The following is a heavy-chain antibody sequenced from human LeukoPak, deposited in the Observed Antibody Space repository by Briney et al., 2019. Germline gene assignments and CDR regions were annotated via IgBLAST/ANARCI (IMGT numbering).Heavy chain of an antibody. V-gene: IGHV1-69*05. J-gene: IGHJ4*02. CDR3: ARGGYCSGGRCRNYFDY. Sequence: ASVTVSCKASGGTFISYAISWVRQAPGQGLDGMGGMIPIFGTANYAQKFQGRVTITTDESTSTAYMELSSLRSEDTAVYYCARGGYCSGGRCRNYFDYWGQGTLVTVSS. CDR2: MIPIFGTA. CDR1: GGTFISYA. D-gene: IGHD2-15*01.